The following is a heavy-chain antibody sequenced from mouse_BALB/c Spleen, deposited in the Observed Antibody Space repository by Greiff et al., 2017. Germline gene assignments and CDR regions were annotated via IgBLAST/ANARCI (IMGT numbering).Heavy chain of an antibody. D-gene: IGHD1-1*01. CDR1: GFTFSSFG. Sequence: EVKVVESGGGLVQPGGSRKLSCAASGFTFSSFGMHWVRQAPEKGLEWVAYISSGSSTIYYADTVKGRFTISRDNPKNTLFLQMTSLRSEDTAMYYCARSGYYGSSYGYFDYWGQGTTLTVSS. CDR2: ISSGSSTI. CDR3: ARSGYYGSSYGYFDY. J-gene: IGHJ2*01. V-gene: IGHV5-17*02.